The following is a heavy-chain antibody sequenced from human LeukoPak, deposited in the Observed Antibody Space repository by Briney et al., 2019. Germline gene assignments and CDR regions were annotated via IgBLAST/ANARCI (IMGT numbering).Heavy chain of an antibody. CDR3: ARVAVVITMTRFDY. V-gene: IGHV4-39*02. D-gene: IGHD3-22*01. Sequence: SETLSLTCTVSGGSISSSSYYWGWIRQPPGKGLEWIGSIYHSGSSHYNPSLKSRVTISVDTSKNHFSLKLSSVTAADTAVYYCARVAVVITMTRFDYWGQGTLVTVSS. J-gene: IGHJ4*02. CDR2: IYHSGSS. CDR1: GGSISSSSYY.